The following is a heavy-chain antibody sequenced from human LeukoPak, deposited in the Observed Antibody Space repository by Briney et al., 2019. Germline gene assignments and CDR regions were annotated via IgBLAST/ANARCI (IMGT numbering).Heavy chain of an antibody. D-gene: IGHD1-26*01. CDR2: ISYDGSNK. V-gene: IGHV3-30*19. J-gene: IGHJ4*02. CDR1: GFTFSNYG. Sequence: GGSLRLSCAASGFTFSNYGMHWVRQAPGKGLEWVAVISYDGSNKYYADSVKGRFTISRDNSKNTLYLQMNSLRAEDTAVYYCARGRVGATHFDYWGQGTLVTVSS. CDR3: ARGRVGATHFDY.